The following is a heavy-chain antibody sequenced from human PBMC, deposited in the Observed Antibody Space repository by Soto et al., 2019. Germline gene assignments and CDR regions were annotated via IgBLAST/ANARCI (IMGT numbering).Heavy chain of an antibody. CDR1: GGTFSSYA. J-gene: IGHJ6*02. CDR3: ARRYNWNDSPYYYGMDV. D-gene: IGHD1-20*01. CDR2: IIPIFGTA. Sequence: QVQLVQSGAEVKKPGSSVKVSCKASGGTFSSYAISWVRQAPGQGLEWMGGIIPIFGTANYAQKFQGRVTITADESTSTAYMELSSLRSEDTAVYYCARRYNWNDSPYYYGMDVWGQGTTVTVSS. V-gene: IGHV1-69*12.